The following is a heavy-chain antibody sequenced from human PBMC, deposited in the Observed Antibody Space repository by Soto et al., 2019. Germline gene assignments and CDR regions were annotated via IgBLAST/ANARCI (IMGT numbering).Heavy chain of an antibody. V-gene: IGHV1-18*01. CDR3: ARCGTIFGVVIIPPKYNWFDP. CDR2: ISAYNGNT. J-gene: IGHJ5*02. D-gene: IGHD3-3*01. CDR1: GYTFTSYG. Sequence: ASVKVSCKASGYTFTSYGISWVRQAPGQGLEWMGWISAYNGNTNYAQKLQGRVTMTTDTSTSTAYMELSSLRSEDTAVYYCARCGTIFGVVIIPPKYNWFDPWGQGTLVTVSS.